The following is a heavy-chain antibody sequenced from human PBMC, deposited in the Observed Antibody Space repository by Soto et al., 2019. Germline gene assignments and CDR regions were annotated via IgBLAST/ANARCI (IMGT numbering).Heavy chain of an antibody. V-gene: IGHV4-39*01. Sequence: SETLSLTCTVSGGSISSSSYYWGWIRQPPGKGLEWIGSIYYSGSTYYNPSLKSRVTISVDTSKNQFSLKLSSVTAADTAVYYCARHLTWGYGYSHRYYFDYWGQGTLVTVSS. CDR2: IYYSGST. CDR3: ARHLTWGYGYSHRYYFDY. J-gene: IGHJ4*02. CDR1: GGSISSSSYY. D-gene: IGHD6-13*01.